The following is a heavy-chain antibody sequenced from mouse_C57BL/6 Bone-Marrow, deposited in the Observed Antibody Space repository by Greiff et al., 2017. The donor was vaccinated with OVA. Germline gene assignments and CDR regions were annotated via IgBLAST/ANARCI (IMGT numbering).Heavy chain of an antibody. CDR1: GFTFSSYA. J-gene: IGHJ4*01. D-gene: IGHD1-1*01. Sequence: EVNVVESGGGLVKPGGSLKLSCAASGFTFSSYAMSWVRQTPEKRLEWVATISDGGSYTYYPDNVKGRFTISRDNAKNNLYLQMSHLKSEDTAMYYCAREVETVVAMDYWGQGTSVTVSS. CDR2: ISDGGSYT. CDR3: AREVETVVAMDY. V-gene: IGHV5-4*01.